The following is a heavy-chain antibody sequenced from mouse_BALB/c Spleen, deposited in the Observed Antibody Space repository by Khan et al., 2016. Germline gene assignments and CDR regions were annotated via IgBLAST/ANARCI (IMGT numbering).Heavy chain of an antibody. D-gene: IGHD1-1*01. Sequence: EVQLQESGPGLVKPSQSLSLTCTVTGYSITSDYAWNWIRQFPGNKLEWMGYISYSGSTNYNPSLKSRISITRDTSKNQFFLQLNSVTTEDTATYYCARFCYGGSYGSVDVWGAGTTVTVSS. CDR3: ARFCYGGSYGSVDV. V-gene: IGHV3-2*02. CDR1: GYSITSDYA. J-gene: IGHJ1*01. CDR2: ISYSGST.